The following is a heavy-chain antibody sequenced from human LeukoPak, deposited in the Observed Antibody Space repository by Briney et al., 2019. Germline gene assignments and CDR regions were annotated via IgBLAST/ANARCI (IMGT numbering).Heavy chain of an antibody. CDR1: GYRFSSYW. Sequence: GESLKLSCKGSGYRFSSYWIGWVRQMPGKGLEWMGIVNPDDSDTIYSPSFQGQVTISADESITTAYLQWSSLKASDTAMYYCARLRWPRGGRSSFDYWGQGALVTVSS. D-gene: IGHD3-10*01. J-gene: IGHJ4*02. V-gene: IGHV5-51*01. CDR3: ARLRWPRGGRSSFDY. CDR2: VNPDDSDT.